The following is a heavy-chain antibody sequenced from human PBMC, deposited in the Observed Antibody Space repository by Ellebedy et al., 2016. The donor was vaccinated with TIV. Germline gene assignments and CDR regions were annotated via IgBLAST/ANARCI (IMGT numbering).Heavy chain of an antibody. Sequence: MPGGSLRLSCSVSGGSISSISYHWGWVRQSPGKGLEWIGNSHYSGSTYYNPSLRSRVPISVDTSKNQFSLELSSVTAADTAVYYCVLVAALKDRYYYYGVGVWGQGTTVTVSS. CDR3: VLVAALKDRYYYYGVGV. CDR2: SHYSGST. D-gene: IGHD2-2*01. CDR1: GGSISSISYH. J-gene: IGHJ6*02. V-gene: IGHV4-39*07.